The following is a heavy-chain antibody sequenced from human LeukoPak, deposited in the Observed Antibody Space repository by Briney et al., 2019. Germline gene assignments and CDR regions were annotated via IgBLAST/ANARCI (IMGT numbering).Heavy chain of an antibody. CDR1: GYTLTELS. D-gene: IGHD6-6*01. CDR3: ATGYSSSPPRFRY. J-gene: IGHJ4*02. CDR2: FDPEDGET. V-gene: IGHV1-24*01. Sequence: ASVKVSXKVSGYTLTELSMHWVRQAPGKGLEWMGGFDPEDGETIYAQKFQGRVTMTEDTSTDTAYMELSSLRSEDTAVYYCATGYSSSPPRFRYWGQGTLVTVSS.